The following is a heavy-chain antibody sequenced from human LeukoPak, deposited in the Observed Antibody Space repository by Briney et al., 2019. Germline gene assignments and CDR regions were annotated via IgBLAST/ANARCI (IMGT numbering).Heavy chain of an antibody. CDR2: IYPGDSDT. J-gene: IGHJ3*02. CDR3: ARLTVRGYYDSSGYPSDAFDI. V-gene: IGHV5-51*01. CDR1: GYSFTSYW. D-gene: IGHD3-22*01. Sequence: GESLKISCKGSGYSFTSYWIGWVRQMPGKGLEWMGIIYPGDSDTRYSPSFQGQVTISADKSISTAYLQWSSLKASDTAMYYCARLTVRGYYDSSGYPSDAFDIWGQRTMVTVSS.